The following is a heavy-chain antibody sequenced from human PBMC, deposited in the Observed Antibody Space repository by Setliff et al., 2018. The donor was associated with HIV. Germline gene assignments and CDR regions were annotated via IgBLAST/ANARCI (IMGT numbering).Heavy chain of an antibody. D-gene: IGHD5-12*01. CDR2: IYSAGST. V-gene: IGHV4-4*07. CDR1: GVSVNDYY. J-gene: IGHJ6*03. Sequence: PSETLSLTCSVSGVSVNDYYWSWIRQPAGKGLEWIGHIYSAGSTDYNPSLKSRVTMSVDMSKNQVSLKLRSVTAADMAIYYCVREYSGVYPDFSFYIDVWGKGTTVTVSS. CDR3: VREYSGVYPDFSFYIDV.